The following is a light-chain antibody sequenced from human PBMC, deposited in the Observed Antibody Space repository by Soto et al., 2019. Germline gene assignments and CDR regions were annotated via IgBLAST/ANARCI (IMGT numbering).Light chain of an antibody. CDR1: QSVRNN. CDR3: QQYNSWYT. J-gene: IGKJ2*01. CDR2: GAS. Sequence: EIVMTQSPATLSVSPGERATLSCGASQSVRNNVAWYQQKPGQAPRLLIYGASTRATGIPARFSGSASGTEFTLTISSLQSEDFAVYYCQQYNSWYTFGQGTKLEIK. V-gene: IGKV3-15*01.